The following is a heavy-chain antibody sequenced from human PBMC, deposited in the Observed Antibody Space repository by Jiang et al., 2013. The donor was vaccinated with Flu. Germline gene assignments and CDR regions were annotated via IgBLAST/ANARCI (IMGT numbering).Heavy chain of an antibody. CDR3: GRAGKALAAAGSD. D-gene: IGHD6-13*01. CDR1: GFTVSSDY. CDR2: LYSGGDSA. V-gene: IGHV3-66*01. J-gene: IGHJ4*02. Sequence: VQLVESGGGLVQPGGSLRLSCAASGFTVSSDYMNWVRQAPGKGLEWVSVLYSGGDSAFYADSVKARFTVFRDNSKNTVFLQMNNLRAEDTAVYYCGRAGKALAAAGSDWGRGTWSPSPQ.